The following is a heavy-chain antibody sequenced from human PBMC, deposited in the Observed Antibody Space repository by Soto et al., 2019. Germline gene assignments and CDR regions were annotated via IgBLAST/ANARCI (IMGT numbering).Heavy chain of an antibody. V-gene: IGHV1-69*13. J-gene: IGHJ6*02. CDR2: IIPIFGTA. CDR1: GYTFTSYG. CDR3: AKGGGSGSYYNRPFYYGMDV. D-gene: IGHD3-10*01. Sequence: ASVKVSCKASGYTFTSYGISWVRQAPGQGLEWMGGIIPIFGTANYAQKFQGRVTITADESTSTAYMELSSLRSGDTAVYYCAKGGGSGSYYNRPFYYGMDVWGQGTTVTVSS.